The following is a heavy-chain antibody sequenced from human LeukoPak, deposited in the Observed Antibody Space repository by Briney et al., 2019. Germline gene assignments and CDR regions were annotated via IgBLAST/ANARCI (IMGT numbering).Heavy chain of an antibody. CDR2: INHSGST. V-gene: IGHV4-34*01. Sequence: HPSETLSLSCAVYGGSFSDYYWSWIRQPPGKGLEWIGEINHSGSTNYNPSLKSRVTISVDTSKNQFFLKLSSVTAADTAMYYCARARYVNSFYAFDIWGQGTLVTVSS. CDR3: ARARYVNSFYAFDI. J-gene: IGHJ3*02. D-gene: IGHD3-9*01. CDR1: GGSFSDYY.